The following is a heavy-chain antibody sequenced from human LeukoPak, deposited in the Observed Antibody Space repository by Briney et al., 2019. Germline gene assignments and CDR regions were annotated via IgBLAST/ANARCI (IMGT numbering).Heavy chain of an antibody. CDR1: GFTFSSYE. D-gene: IGHD6-13*01. Sequence: GGSLRLSCAASGFTFSSYEMNWVRQAPGKGLEWVSYISSSGSTIYYADSVKGRFTISRDNAKNSLYLQMNSLRAEDTAVYYCARAYSSWHCFDYWGQGTLVTVSS. J-gene: IGHJ4*02. CDR3: ARAYSSWHCFDY. V-gene: IGHV3-48*03. CDR2: ISSSGSTI.